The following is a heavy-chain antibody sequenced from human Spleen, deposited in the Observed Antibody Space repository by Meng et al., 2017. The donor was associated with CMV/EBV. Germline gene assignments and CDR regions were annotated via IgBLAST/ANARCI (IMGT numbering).Heavy chain of an antibody. CDR2: IKQDGSEK. J-gene: IGHJ4*02. CDR1: GFTFSTYW. Sequence: GESLKISCAASGFTFSTYWMSWVRQAPGKGLEWVATIKQDGSEKYYVDSVKGRFTISRDNAKNSLNLQMNSLRAEDTAVYYCAKWHITGILGYWGQGTLVTVSS. D-gene: IGHD1-20*01. V-gene: IGHV3-7*01. CDR3: AKWHITGILGY.